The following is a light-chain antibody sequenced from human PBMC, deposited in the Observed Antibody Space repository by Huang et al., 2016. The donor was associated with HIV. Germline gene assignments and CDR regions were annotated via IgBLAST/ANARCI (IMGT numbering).Light chain of an antibody. CDR3: QQYYSYPRT. Sequence: AIRITQSPSSLSASTGDRVTITCRASPGISSYFAWYQQKPGKAPKLLIYAASTLQSGVPSRFSGSGSGTDFTLTISCLQSEDFATYYCQQYYSYPRTFGQGTKVEIK. V-gene: IGKV1-8*01. CDR2: AAS. CDR1: PGISSY. J-gene: IGKJ1*01.